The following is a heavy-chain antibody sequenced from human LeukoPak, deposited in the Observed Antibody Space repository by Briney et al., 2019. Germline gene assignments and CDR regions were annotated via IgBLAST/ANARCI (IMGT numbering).Heavy chain of an antibody. V-gene: IGHV1-8*03. Sequence: ASVKVSCKASGYTFTSYDINWVRQATGQGREWMGWMNPNSGNTGYAQKFQGRVTITRNTSISTAYMELSSLRSEDTAVYYCASYCSSTSCYGYAFDIWGQGTMVTVSS. D-gene: IGHD2-2*01. CDR1: GYTFTSYD. CDR3: ASYCSSTSCYGYAFDI. J-gene: IGHJ3*02. CDR2: MNPNSGNT.